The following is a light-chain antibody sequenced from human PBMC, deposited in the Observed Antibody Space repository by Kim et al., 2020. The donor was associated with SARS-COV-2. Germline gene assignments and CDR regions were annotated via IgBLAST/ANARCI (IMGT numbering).Light chain of an antibody. Sequence: GQSITISCHGTSSDIGGYNDVSWYRQEPGKTPKLMIYEVTKRPSGVSNRLSGSKSGTTASLTISGLQAEDEADYFCSSYEANRSWVFGGGTQLTVL. J-gene: IGLJ3*02. CDR1: SSDIGGYND. CDR2: EVT. V-gene: IGLV2-14*01. CDR3: SSYEANRSWV.